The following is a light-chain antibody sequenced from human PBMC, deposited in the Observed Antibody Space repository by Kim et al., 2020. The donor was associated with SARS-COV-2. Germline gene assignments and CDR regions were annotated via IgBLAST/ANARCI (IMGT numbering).Light chain of an antibody. CDR1: DIGTKG. J-gene: IGLJ3*02. V-gene: IGLV3-21*01. CDR3: QVWDSNSDQWV. CDR2: YDS. Sequence: PGQKASITCGGNDIGTKGVHWYQQKPGQAPVLVIFYDSDRPSGIPDRFSGSNSGNTATLTISRVEAGDEADYYCQVWDSNSDQWVFGGGTQLTVL.